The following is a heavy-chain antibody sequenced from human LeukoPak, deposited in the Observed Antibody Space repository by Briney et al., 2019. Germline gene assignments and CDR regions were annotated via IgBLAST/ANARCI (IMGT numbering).Heavy chain of an antibody. CDR2: ISSSGSTI. CDR1: GFTFSSYE. D-gene: IGHD6-19*01. Sequence: GGSLRLSCAASGFTFSSYEMNWDRQAPGKGLEWVSYISSSGSTIYYADSVKGRFTISRDNAKNSLYLQMNSLRAEDTAVYYCARDDSGWYRWFDPWGQGTLVTVSS. V-gene: IGHV3-48*03. J-gene: IGHJ5*02. CDR3: ARDDSGWYRWFDP.